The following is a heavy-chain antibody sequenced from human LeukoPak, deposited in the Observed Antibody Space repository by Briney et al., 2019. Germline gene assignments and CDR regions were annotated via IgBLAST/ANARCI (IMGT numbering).Heavy chain of an antibody. CDR1: GYTFTSYD. D-gene: IGHD5-18*01. J-gene: IGHJ3*02. Sequence: GASVKVSCKASGYTFTSYDINWVRQAPGQGLEWMGRIIPIFGTANYAQKFQGRVTITTDESTSTAYMELSSLRSEDTAVYYCARVGTAMVSDAFDIWGQGTMVTVSS. V-gene: IGHV1-69*05. CDR2: IIPIFGTA. CDR3: ARVGTAMVSDAFDI.